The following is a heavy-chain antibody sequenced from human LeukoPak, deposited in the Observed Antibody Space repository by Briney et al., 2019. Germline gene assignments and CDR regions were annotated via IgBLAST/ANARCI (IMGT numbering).Heavy chain of an antibody. CDR1: GGSISSSYYY. V-gene: IGHV4-39*01. CDR2: IYYSGST. J-gene: IGHJ4*02. Sequence: SETLSLTCTVSGGSISSSYYYWDWIRQPPGKGLEWIGSIYYSGSTDYNPTLKSRVTISVDTSKTPFSLHLTSVTAAATAVYYCARHVLPGASGLDFWGQGALVTVSS. D-gene: IGHD7-27*01. CDR3: ARHVLPGASGLDF.